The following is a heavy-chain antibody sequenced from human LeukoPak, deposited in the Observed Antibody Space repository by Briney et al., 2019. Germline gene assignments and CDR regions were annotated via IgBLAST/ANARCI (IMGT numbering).Heavy chain of an antibody. V-gene: IGHV3-48*04. CDR2: ISSSGSTI. Sequence: PGGSLRLSCEASGFMFNNFWMNWVRQAPGKGLEWVSYISSSGSTIYYADSVKGRFTISRNNAKNSLYLQMNSLRAEDTAVYYCAGAKYGSGSRDYWGQGTLVTVSS. J-gene: IGHJ4*02. CDR1: GFMFNNFW. D-gene: IGHD3-10*01. CDR3: AGAKYGSGSRDY.